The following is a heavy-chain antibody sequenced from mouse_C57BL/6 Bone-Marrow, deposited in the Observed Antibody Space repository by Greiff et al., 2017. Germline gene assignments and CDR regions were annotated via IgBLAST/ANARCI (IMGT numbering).Heavy chain of an antibody. CDR1: GYTFTSYW. D-gene: IGHD1-1*01. CDR2: IYPGSGST. Sequence: QVQLQQPGAELVKPGASVKMSCKASGYTFTSYWITWVKQRPGQGLEWIGDIYPGSGSTNYNEKFKSKATLSVDTSSSTAYMQRSSLTSEDSAVYYCERCYYYYAMDYWGQGTSVTVSS. J-gene: IGHJ4*01. CDR3: ERCYYYYAMDY. V-gene: IGHV1-55*01.